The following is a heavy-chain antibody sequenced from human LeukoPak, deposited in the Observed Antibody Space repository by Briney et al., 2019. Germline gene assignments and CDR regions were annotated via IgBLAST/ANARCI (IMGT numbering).Heavy chain of an antibody. J-gene: IGHJ5*02. V-gene: IGHV3-74*01. CDR1: GFTFSSYW. D-gene: IGHD2-15*01. CDR2: INSDGSST. CDR3: ARGTRVAATPGWFDP. Sequence: HPGGSLRLSCAASGFTFSSYWMHWVRQAPGKGLVWVSRINSDGSSTSYADSVKGRYTISRDNAKNTLYLQMNSLRAEDTAVYYCARGTRVAATPGWFDPWGQGTLVTASS.